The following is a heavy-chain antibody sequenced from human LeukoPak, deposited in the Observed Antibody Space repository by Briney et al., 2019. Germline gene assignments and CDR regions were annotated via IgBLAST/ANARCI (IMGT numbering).Heavy chain of an antibody. CDR3: ARVRRRSDYYDSKRYWFDP. V-gene: IGHV4-34*01. CDR1: GGSFSGYY. J-gene: IGHJ5*02. D-gene: IGHD3-22*01. Sequence: KPSETLSLTCAVYGGSFSGYYWSWIRQPPGKGLQWIGEINHSGSTNYNPSLKSRVTISVDTSKNQFSLKLSSVTAADTAVYYCARVRRRSDYYDSKRYWFDPWGQGTLVTVSS. CDR2: INHSGST.